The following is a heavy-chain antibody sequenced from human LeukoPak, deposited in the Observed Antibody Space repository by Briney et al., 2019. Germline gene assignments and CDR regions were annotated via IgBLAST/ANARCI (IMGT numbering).Heavy chain of an antibody. V-gene: IGHV1-8*03. J-gene: IGHJ3*02. Sequence: APVKVSCKASGYTFTSYDINWVRQATGQGLEWMGWMNPNSGNTGYAQKFQGRVTITRNTSISTAYMELSSLRSEDTAVYYCASGSSTSNGNAFDIWGQGTMVTVSS. CDR1: GYTFTSYD. CDR3: ASGSSTSNGNAFDI. CDR2: MNPNSGNT. D-gene: IGHD2-2*01.